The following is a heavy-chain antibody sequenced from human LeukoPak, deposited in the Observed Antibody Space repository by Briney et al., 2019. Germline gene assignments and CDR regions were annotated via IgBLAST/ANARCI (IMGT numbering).Heavy chain of an antibody. Sequence: GGSLRLSCAASGFTFSSYAMSWVRQAPGKGLEWVSAISGSGGSTYYADSVKGRFTISRDNSKNTLYLQVTSLRAEDTAVYYCASGTGAHLDYWGQGTLVTVSS. CDR3: ASGTGAHLDY. CDR2: ISGSGGST. D-gene: IGHD2-8*02. V-gene: IGHV3-23*01. J-gene: IGHJ4*02. CDR1: GFTFSSYA.